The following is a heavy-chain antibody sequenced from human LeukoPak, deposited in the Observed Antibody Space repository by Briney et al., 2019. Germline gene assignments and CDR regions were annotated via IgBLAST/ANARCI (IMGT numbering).Heavy chain of an antibody. CDR3: ARDQYDTWSRRGNFDS. CDR1: GFTFGKYW. J-gene: IGHJ4*02. V-gene: IGHV3-7*03. CDR2: IKLDGSEK. Sequence: GGSLRLSCVASGFTFGKYWMSWVRQAPGKGLEWVANIKLDGSEKNCVDSVKGRFTISRDNTKNSLYLQMNSLRVEDTAVFYCARDQYDTWSRRGNFDSWGQGTLVIVSS. D-gene: IGHD3-3*01.